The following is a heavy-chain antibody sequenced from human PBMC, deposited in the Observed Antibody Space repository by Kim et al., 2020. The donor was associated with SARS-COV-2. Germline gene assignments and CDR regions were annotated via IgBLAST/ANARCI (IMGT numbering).Heavy chain of an antibody. Sequence: NNDGPNTNYADSVKGRFTISRDNAKNMVYLQMNNLGAEDTAVYYCTTAFEFWGQGTLVTVSS. J-gene: IGHJ4*02. CDR3: TTAFEF. CDR2: NNDGPNT. V-gene: IGHV3-74*01.